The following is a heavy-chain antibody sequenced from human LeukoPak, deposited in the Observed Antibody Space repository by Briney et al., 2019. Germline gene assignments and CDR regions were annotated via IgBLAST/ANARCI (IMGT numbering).Heavy chain of an antibody. D-gene: IGHD1-20*01. J-gene: IGHJ6*03. Sequence: ASVKVSCKVSGYTFTGYYVHWVRQAPGQGLEWMGWISAYNGNTNYAQKLQGRVTMTTDTSTSTAYMELRSLRSDDTAVYYCASVTGTTGFRYYYYYMDVWGKGTTVTVSS. CDR1: GYTFTGYY. CDR2: ISAYNGNT. V-gene: IGHV1-18*04. CDR3: ASVTGTTGFRYYYYYMDV.